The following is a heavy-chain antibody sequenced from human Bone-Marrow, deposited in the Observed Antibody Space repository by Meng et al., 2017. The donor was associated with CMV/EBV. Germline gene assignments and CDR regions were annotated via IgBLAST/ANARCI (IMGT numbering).Heavy chain of an antibody. CDR1: GGTFSSYA. V-gene: IGHV1-69*05. D-gene: IGHD3-10*01. J-gene: IGHJ4*02. CDR3: ARGITMVRGAFDY. Sequence: SVKVSCKASGGTFSSYAISWVRQAPGQGLEWMGGIIPIFGTANYAQKFQGRVTITTDESTSTAYMELRSLRSDDTAVYYCARGITMVRGAFDYWGQGTLVTGSS. CDR2: IIPIFGTA.